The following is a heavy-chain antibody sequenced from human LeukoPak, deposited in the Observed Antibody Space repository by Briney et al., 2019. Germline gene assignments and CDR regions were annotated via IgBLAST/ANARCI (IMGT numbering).Heavy chain of an antibody. CDR1: GFTFSSHS. CDR2: ISSSSSTI. CDR3: ARLTTLQAGY. V-gene: IGHV3-48*02. J-gene: IGHJ4*02. D-gene: IGHD4-11*01. Sequence: GGSLRLSCAASGFTFSSHSMNWVRQAPGKGLEWVSYISSSSSTIYYADSVKGRFTISRDNAKNSLYLQMSSLRDEDTAVYYCARLTTLQAGYWGQGTLVTVSS.